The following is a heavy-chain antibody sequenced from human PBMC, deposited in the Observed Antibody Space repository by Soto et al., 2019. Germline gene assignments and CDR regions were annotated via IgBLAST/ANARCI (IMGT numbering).Heavy chain of an antibody. J-gene: IGHJ5*02. CDR2: TYYRSKWYN. Sequence: SQTLSLTCDISGDSVTRNRAAWNWIRQSPSRGLEWLGRTYYRSKWYNDYGTSVKGRITFNADTSKNQLSLQLNSVTPEDTAVYYCTGGTTFTSSFWFDPWGQGTLVTVSS. CDR3: TGGTTFTSSFWFDP. V-gene: IGHV6-1*01. D-gene: IGHD1-1*01. CDR1: GDSVTRNRAA.